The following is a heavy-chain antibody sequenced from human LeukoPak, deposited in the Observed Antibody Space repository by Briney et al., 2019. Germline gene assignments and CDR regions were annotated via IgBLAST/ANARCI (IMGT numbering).Heavy chain of an antibody. D-gene: IGHD1-1*01. CDR2: ISGDGGTT. Sequence: PGGSLRLSCAASGFTFDDYAMHWVRQTPGKGLEWVSLISGDGGTTYYADSVKGRFTISRDNSKNSLYLRMNSLRTEDTALYYCAKDAGGVWRPLQGYWGQGTLVTVSS. CDR1: GFTFDDYA. J-gene: IGHJ4*02. V-gene: IGHV3-43*02. CDR3: AKDAGGVWRPLQGY.